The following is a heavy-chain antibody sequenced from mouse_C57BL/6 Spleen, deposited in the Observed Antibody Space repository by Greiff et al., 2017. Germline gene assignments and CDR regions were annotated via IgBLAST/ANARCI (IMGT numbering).Heavy chain of an antibody. V-gene: IGHV5-16*01. Sequence: EVKLVESEGGLVQPGSSMKLSCTASGFTFSDYYMAWVRQVPEKGLEWVANINYDGSSTYYLDSLKSRFIISRDNAKNILYLQMSSLKSEDTATYYCARDGDYGSSLAYWGQGTTLTVSS. CDR3: ARDGDYGSSLAY. J-gene: IGHJ2*01. CDR1: GFTFSDYY. D-gene: IGHD1-1*01. CDR2: INYDGSST.